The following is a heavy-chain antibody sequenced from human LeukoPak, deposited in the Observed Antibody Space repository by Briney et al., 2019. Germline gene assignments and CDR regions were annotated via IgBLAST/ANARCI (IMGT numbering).Heavy chain of an antibody. CDR2: ISYGGSNK. J-gene: IGHJ4*02. Sequence: PGGSLRLSCAASGFTFSSYAMHWVRQAPGKGLEWVAVISYGGSNKYYADSVKGRFTISRDNSKNTLYLQMNSLRAEDTAVYYCAGPDYGDYPSFDYWGQGTLVTVSS. CDR1: GFTFSSYA. D-gene: IGHD4-17*01. V-gene: IGHV3-30-3*01. CDR3: AGPDYGDYPSFDY.